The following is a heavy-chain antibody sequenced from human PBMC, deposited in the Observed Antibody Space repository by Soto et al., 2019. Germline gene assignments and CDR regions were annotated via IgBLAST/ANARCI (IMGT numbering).Heavy chain of an antibody. V-gene: IGHV3-23*01. J-gene: IGHJ4*02. CDR3: AKKQSSAGPFDY. CDR1: GFTFSTYA. D-gene: IGHD6-13*01. CDR2: ISGGSDFT. Sequence: GGSLRLSCAASGFTFSTYAMFWVRQAPGKGLEWVSAISGGSDFTFYADSVKGRFTISRDNSRSTLYLQMNSLRAEDTSIYYCAKKQSSAGPFDYWGQGALVTVSS.